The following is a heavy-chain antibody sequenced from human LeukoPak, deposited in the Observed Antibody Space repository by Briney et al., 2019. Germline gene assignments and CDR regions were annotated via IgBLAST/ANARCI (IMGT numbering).Heavy chain of an antibody. V-gene: IGHV5-51*01. J-gene: IGHJ4*02. Sequence: GESLKISCQGSGHSFTTYWIAWVRQMPGKGLEWMGIIYPGDSDTTYSPSFQGQVIISADKSISTAYLQWSSLKASDTAMYYCARQGSHYYDTSGNYYGLGDLDYWGQGTLVTVSS. CDR1: GHSFTTYW. CDR3: ARQGSHYYDTSGNYYGLGDLDY. D-gene: IGHD3-22*01. CDR2: IYPGDSDT.